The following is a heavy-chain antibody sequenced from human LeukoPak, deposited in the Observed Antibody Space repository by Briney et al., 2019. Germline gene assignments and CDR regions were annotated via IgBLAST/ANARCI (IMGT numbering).Heavy chain of an antibody. V-gene: IGHV1-24*01. CDR3: ATGEQQLLRDIF. D-gene: IGHD6-13*01. J-gene: IGHJ4*02. Sequence: SVKVSCKVSGYTLTELSMHWVRQAPGKGLEWMGGFDPEDGETIYAQKFQGRVTMTEDTSTGTAYMELSSLRSEDTAVYYCATGEQQLLRDIFWGQGTLVTVSS. CDR2: FDPEDGET. CDR1: GYTLTELS.